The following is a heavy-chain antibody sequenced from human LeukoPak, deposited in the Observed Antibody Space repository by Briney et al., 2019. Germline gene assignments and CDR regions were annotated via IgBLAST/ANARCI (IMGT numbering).Heavy chain of an antibody. V-gene: IGHV4-61*02. CDR1: GGSISSGSYY. CDR2: IYTSGST. Sequence: SETLSLTCTVSGGSISSGSYYWSWVRQPAGKGLGWIGRIYTSGSTNSNPSLKSRVTLSVDTSKSQFSLKMSSVTAAGTAVYYCARVFCSGGSCYSAPYYMDVWGKGTTVTVSS. CDR3: ARVFCSGGSCYSAPYYMDV. D-gene: IGHD2-15*01. J-gene: IGHJ6*03.